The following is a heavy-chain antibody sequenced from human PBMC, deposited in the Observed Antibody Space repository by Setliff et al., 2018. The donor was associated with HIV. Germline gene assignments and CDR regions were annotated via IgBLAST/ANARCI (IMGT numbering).Heavy chain of an antibody. D-gene: IGHD7-27*01. CDR1: GVTFTQAW. CDR2: IKRKSEGATT. CDR3: ARLKGLTADY. V-gene: IGHV3-15*01. Sequence: PGGSLRLSCAASGVTFTQAWMSWVRQAPGKGLEWVGRIKRKSEGATTEYADSVKGRLTLSRDNSRNTLFLQMSSLRPEDTAVYFCARLKGLTADYWGQGTLVTVSS. J-gene: IGHJ4*02.